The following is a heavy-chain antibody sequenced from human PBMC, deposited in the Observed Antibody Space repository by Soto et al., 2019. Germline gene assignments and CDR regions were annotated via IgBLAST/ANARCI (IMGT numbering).Heavy chain of an antibody. Sequence: PSETLSLTCTVSGGSISNYYWSWIRQPPGKGLEWIGYIYYSGSTNYNPSLKSRVTISVDTSKNQFSLKLSSVTAADTAVYYCARLYYDCSGCSCYYYMDVWGKGTTVTVSS. D-gene: IGHD2-15*01. J-gene: IGHJ6*03. CDR1: GGSISNYY. V-gene: IGHV4-59*08. CDR2: IYYSGST. CDR3: ARLYYDCSGCSCYYYMDV.